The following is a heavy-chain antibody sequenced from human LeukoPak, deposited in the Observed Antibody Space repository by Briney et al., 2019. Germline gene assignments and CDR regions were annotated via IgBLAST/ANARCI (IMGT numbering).Heavy chain of an antibody. J-gene: IGHJ4*02. Sequence: GGSLRLSCAASGFTFSSYWMHWVRQAPGKGLVWVSRINSDGSSTSYADSVKGRFTISRDNAKNTLYLQMNSLRAEDTAVYYCARTDYYDSSGYYLSNPGDYWGQGTLVTVSS. CDR1: GFTFSSYW. CDR2: INSDGSST. V-gene: IGHV3-74*01. CDR3: ARTDYYDSSGYYLSNPGDY. D-gene: IGHD3-22*01.